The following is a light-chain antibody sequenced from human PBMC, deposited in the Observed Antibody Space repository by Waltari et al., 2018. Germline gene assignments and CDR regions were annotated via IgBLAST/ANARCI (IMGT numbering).Light chain of an antibody. V-gene: IGKV3-20*01. Sequence: EIVLTQSPGPLSLSPGARASLSCRASQIISTSYLAWYQQKPGQAPRLLIYDASRRATGIPDRFSGSGSGTDFTLTISRLEPEDFAVYYCQKYGSTPRPFGGGTKVEIK. CDR2: DAS. J-gene: IGKJ4*01. CDR3: QKYGSTPRP. CDR1: QIISTSY.